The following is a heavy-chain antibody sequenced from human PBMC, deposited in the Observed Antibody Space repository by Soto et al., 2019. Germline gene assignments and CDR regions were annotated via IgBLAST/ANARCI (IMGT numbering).Heavy chain of an antibody. CDR1: GGSISSGDYY. Sequence: ASETLSLTCTVSGGSISSGDYYWSWIRQPPGKGLEWIGYIYYSGSTYYNPSLKSRVTISVDTSKDQFSLKLSSVTAADTAVYYCARDRHYYGSGSYSGWFDPWGQGALVTVSS. V-gene: IGHV4-30-4*01. J-gene: IGHJ5*02. CDR2: IYYSGST. CDR3: ARDRHYYGSGSYSGWFDP. D-gene: IGHD3-10*01.